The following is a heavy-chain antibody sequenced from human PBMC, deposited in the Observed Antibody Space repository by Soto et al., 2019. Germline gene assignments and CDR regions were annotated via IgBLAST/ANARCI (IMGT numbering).Heavy chain of an antibody. D-gene: IGHD3-22*01. CDR1: GFTFNSDG. CDR3: AKRYYYGGSGPYGMDV. CDR2: ISASGGSR. J-gene: IGHJ6*02. V-gene: IGHV3-23*01. Sequence: EVLLLESGGDLVQPGGSLRLSCAASGFTFNSDGMSWVRQALGKGLEWVSSISASGGSRYYADSVKGRFTISRDNSKNTLYLQMNRLRGEDTAVYYCAKRYYYGGSGPYGMDVWGQGTTVTVSS.